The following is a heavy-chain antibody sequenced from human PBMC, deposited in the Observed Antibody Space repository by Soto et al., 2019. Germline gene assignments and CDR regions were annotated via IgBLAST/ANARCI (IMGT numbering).Heavy chain of an antibody. V-gene: IGHV4-59*01. D-gene: IGHD3-3*01. CDR2: IYYSGST. CDR3: ASGGRVYDFWSGPFNY. J-gene: IGHJ4*02. Sequence: SETLSLTCTVSGGSISSYYWSWIRQPPGKGLGWIGYIYYSGSTNYNPSLKSRVTISVDTSKNQFSLKLSSVTAADTAVYYCASGGRVYDFWSGPFNYWGQGTLVTVSS. CDR1: GGSISSYY.